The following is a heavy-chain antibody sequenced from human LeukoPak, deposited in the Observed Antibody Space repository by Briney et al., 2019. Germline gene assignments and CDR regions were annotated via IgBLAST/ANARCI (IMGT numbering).Heavy chain of an antibody. J-gene: IGHJ3*02. CDR2: INHSGST. CDR1: GGSFSGYY. Sequence: SETLSLTCAVYGGSFSGYYWSWIRQPPGKGLEWIGEINHSGSTNYSPSLKSRVTISVDTSKNQFSLKLSSVTAAGTAVYYCALTPYGDYEGAFDIWGQGTMVTVSS. D-gene: IGHD4-17*01. V-gene: IGHV4-34*01. CDR3: ALTPYGDYEGAFDI.